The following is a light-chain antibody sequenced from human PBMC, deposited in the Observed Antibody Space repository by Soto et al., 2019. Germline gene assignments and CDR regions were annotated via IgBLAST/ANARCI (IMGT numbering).Light chain of an antibody. CDR1: SSNIGAGYD. J-gene: IGLJ1*01. V-gene: IGLV1-40*01. CDR3: QSYDATLRGSYV. CDR2: GTT. Sequence: QSVLTQPPSVSGAPGQRVTISCTGSSSNIGAGYDVHWYQQLPGTAPKLIIYGTTNRPSGVPDRFSGSKSGTSASLAITGPQAEDEADNYCQSYDATLRGSYVFGVGTKLTVL.